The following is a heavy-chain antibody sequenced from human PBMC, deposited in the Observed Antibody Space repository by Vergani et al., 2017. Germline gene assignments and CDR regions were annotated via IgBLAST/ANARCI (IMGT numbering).Heavy chain of an antibody. CDR1: GGTFSSYA. Sequence: QVQLVQSGAEVKKPGSSVKVSCKASGGTFSSYAISWVRQAPGQGLEWMGGIIPIFGIANYAQKFQGRVTITADKSTSTAYMELISLRSEDTAVYSCASFNRVAATQSYWGQGTLVTVSS. D-gene: IGHD2-15*01. J-gene: IGHJ4*02. CDR3: ASFNRVAATQSY. V-gene: IGHV1-69*17. CDR2: IIPIFGIA.